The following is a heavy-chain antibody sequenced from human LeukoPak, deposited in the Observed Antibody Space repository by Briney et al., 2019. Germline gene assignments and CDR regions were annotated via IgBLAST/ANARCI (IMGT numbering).Heavy chain of an antibody. CDR3: AKDIGYSSSCFDY. J-gene: IGHJ4*02. Sequence: GGSLRLSCAASGFTFDDYAMHWVRQAPGKGLEWVSGISWNSGSIGYADSVKGRFTISRDNAKNSLYLQMNSLRAEDTALYYCAKDIGYSSSCFDYGGQGTLVTVSA. D-gene: IGHD6-13*01. V-gene: IGHV3-9*01. CDR1: GFTFDDYA. CDR2: ISWNSGSI.